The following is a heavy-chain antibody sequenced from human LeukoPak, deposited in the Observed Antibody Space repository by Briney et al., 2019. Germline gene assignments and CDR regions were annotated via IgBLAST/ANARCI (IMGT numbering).Heavy chain of an antibody. CDR2: ISGGGSSI. J-gene: IGHJ4*02. CDR1: GFTFSSYA. Sequence: GGSLRLSCAASGFTFSSYAMSWVRQAPGKGLEWVSAISGGGSSIYYADSVKGRFTISRDNSKNTLYLQMNSLRAEDTAVYYCARDRGYSCGYWGQGTLVTVSS. V-gene: IGHV3-23*01. CDR3: ARDRGYSCGY. D-gene: IGHD5-18*01.